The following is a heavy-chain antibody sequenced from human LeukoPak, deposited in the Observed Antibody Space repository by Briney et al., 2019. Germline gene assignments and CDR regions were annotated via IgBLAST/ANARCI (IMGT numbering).Heavy chain of an antibody. V-gene: IGHV2-5*01. D-gene: IGHD3-22*01. J-gene: IGHJ4*02. CDR3: AHSFYYYDSSGYYDY. Sequence: SGPTLVKPTQTLTLTCTFSGFSLSTSGVGVGWIRQPPGKAREWLALIYWNDDKRYSPSLKSRLTITKDTSKNQVVLTMTNMDPVDTATYYCAHSFYYYDSSGYYDYWGQGTLVTVSS. CDR2: IYWNDDK. CDR1: GFSLSTSGVG.